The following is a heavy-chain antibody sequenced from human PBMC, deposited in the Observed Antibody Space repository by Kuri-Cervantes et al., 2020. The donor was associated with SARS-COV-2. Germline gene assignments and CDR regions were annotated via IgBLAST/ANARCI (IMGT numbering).Heavy chain of an antibody. CDR2: INPDGSYT. V-gene: IGHV3-74*01. CDR1: GFTFSGHW. Sequence: GESLKISCAASGFTFSGHWIHWVRQAPGKGLVWVSRINPDGSYTNNADSVKGRFTLSRDNAKNSLYLQMNSLRAEDTALYYCAKDTEARIVVGAAHAFDIGGQGTMVTVSS. J-gene: IGHJ3*02. D-gene: IGHD1-26*01. CDR3: AKDTEARIVVGAAHAFDI.